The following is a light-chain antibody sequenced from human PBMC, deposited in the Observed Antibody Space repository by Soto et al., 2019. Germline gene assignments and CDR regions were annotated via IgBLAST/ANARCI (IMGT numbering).Light chain of an antibody. V-gene: IGLV2-8*01. J-gene: IGLJ1*01. CDR3: SSYAGSNNFV. CDR1: SSDIGGYNY. Sequence: QSVLTQPPSASGSPGQSVTISCTGISSDIGGYNYVSWYQHHPGKAPELIIYEVNKRPSGVPDRFSGSKSGNTASLTVSRLQTEDEADYYCSSYAGSNNFVFGTGTKVTVL. CDR2: EVN.